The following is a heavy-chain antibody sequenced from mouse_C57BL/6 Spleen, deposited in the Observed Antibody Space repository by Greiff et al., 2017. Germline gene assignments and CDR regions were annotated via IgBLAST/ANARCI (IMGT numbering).Heavy chain of an antibody. Sequence: QVHVKQPGAELVRPGSSVKLSCKASGYAFTSYWMHWVKQRPIQGLEWIGNIDPTDSETNYNQKFKAKATLTVDKSSSTAYMQLSSLTSEDSAVYYCARLAAYYSNYEVDYWGQGTTLTVSS. V-gene: IGHV1-52*01. D-gene: IGHD2-5*01. CDR1: GYAFTSYW. J-gene: IGHJ2*01. CDR2: IDPTDSET. CDR3: ARLAAYYSNYEVDY.